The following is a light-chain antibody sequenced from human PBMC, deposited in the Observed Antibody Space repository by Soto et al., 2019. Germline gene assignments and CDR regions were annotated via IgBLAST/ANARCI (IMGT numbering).Light chain of an antibody. CDR2: GAS. Sequence: EMVLTQSPATHYISPGERATLSCRASQSVSSSYLAWYQQKPGQAPRLLIYGASSRATGIPDRFSGSGSGTDFTLTISRLEPEDFAVYYCQQYGSSPPITFGQGTRLEIK. CDR3: QQYGSSPPIT. CDR1: QSVSSSY. J-gene: IGKJ5*01. V-gene: IGKV3-20*01.